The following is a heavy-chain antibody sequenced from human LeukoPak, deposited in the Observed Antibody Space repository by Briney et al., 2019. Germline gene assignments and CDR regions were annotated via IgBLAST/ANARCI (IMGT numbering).Heavy chain of an antibody. V-gene: IGHV3-30-3*01. Sequence: GGSLRLSCAASGFAFSTYAMHWVRQAPGKGLEWVAVISFDGNTKYYADSVKGRFTISGDNSKNTLYLQMNGLRTEDTAMYYCAREMGRYYGMDVWGQGTTVTVSS. J-gene: IGHJ6*02. CDR3: AREMGRYYGMDV. CDR1: GFAFSTYA. D-gene: IGHD2-8*01. CDR2: ISFDGNTK.